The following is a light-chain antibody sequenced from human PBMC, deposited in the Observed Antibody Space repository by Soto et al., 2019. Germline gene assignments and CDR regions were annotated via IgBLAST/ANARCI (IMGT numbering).Light chain of an antibody. V-gene: IGKV3-15*01. J-gene: IGKJ1*01. CDR1: QSVGTY. CDR2: GSS. CDR3: QQYDNLPPWT. Sequence: EIVMTQSPATLSVSPGERATLSCKASQSVGTYLAWYQQKPDQAPRLLIYGSSTRAAGVPPRFSGGGSATEFTITISSLKSEDFAIYHCQQYDNLPPWTFGQGTKVEIK.